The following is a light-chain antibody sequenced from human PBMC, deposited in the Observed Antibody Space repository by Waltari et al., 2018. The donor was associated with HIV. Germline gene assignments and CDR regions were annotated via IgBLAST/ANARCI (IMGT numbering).Light chain of an antibody. CDR2: RSN. V-gene: IGLV1-47*01. Sequence: QSVLTQPPSASGTPGQRVAISCSGSSSNIGSHYVYWYQQLPGTAPKVLIDRSNQRPSGGPVRFSGSKSGTSASLAISALRSEDKAEYYCATWDDSLSGPVFGGGTKLTVL. CDR1: SSNIGSHY. J-gene: IGLJ3*02. CDR3: ATWDDSLSGPV.